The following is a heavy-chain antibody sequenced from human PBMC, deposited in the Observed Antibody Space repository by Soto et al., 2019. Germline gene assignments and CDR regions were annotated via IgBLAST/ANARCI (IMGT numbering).Heavy chain of an antibody. Sequence: XGALRLSCAASGVKFSNYAMSWVRQAPGRGLEWVSLISATGGGTYYADSVKGRFTISRDNSHNTLYLQVHSLTAEDTAVYYCAKDRRAGGNSAFYFDFWGQGAQVTVSS. V-gene: IGHV3-23*01. J-gene: IGHJ4*02. CDR2: ISATGGGT. CDR3: AKDRRAGGNSAFYFDF. D-gene: IGHD3-16*01. CDR1: GVKFSNYA.